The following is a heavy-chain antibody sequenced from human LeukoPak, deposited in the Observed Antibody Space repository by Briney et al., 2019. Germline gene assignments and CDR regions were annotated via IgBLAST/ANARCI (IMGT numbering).Heavy chain of an antibody. V-gene: IGHV1-69*04. CDR3: ARDIEEYYYDSSGSLRY. CDR1: GGTFSSYA. J-gene: IGHJ4*02. CDR2: IIPILGIA. D-gene: IGHD3-22*01. Sequence: SVKVSCKASGGTFSSYAISWVRQAPGQGLEWMGRIIPILGIANYAQKFQGRVTITADKSTSTAYMGLSSLRSEDTAVYYCARDIEEYYYDSSGSLRYWGQGTLVTVSS.